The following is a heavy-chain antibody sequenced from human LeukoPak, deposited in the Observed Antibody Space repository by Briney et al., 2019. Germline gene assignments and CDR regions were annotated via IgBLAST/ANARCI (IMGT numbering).Heavy chain of an antibody. CDR3: ARDPGPPYSSSRYGPPTPYYLDG. D-gene: IGHD6-13*01. J-gene: IGHJ6*03. CDR1: GFTFSSYA. Sequence: PGGSLRLSCAASGFTFSSYAMSWVRQAPGKGLEWVSAISGSGGSTYYADSVKGRFTISRDNSKNTLYLQMNSLIAEDTAVYYCARDPGPPYSSSRYGPPTPYYLDGLGKGTTVTVSS. V-gene: IGHV3-23*01. CDR2: ISGSGGST.